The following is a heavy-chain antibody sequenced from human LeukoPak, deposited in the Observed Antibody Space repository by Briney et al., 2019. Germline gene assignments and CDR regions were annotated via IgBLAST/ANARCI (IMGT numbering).Heavy chain of an antibody. Sequence: GGSLRLSCAASGFTFSSYAMSWVRQAPGKGLEWVSAISGSGGSTYYADSVKGRFTISRDNSKNTLYLQMNSLRAEDTAVYYCAKDPSAGTMVRGVIRWFDPWGQGTLVTVSS. CDR2: ISGSGGST. J-gene: IGHJ5*02. CDR1: GFTFSSYA. CDR3: AKDPSAGTMVRGVIRWFDP. D-gene: IGHD3-10*01. V-gene: IGHV3-23*01.